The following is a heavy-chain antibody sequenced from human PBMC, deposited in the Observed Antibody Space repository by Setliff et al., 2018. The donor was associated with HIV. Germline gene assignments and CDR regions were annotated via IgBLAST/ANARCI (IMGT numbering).Heavy chain of an antibody. V-gene: IGHV3-30*02. CDR3: AKVGREYNGYDLTFDS. Sequence: GGSLRLSCAASGFTFSSYVMHWVRQSPGKGLEWVALTWYDGRTTYYADSVKGRFTISRENSKNTLNLQMNTLRAEDTAMYYCAKVGREYNGYDLTFDSWGQGTLVTVSS. CDR2: TWYDGRTT. D-gene: IGHD5-12*01. CDR1: GFTFSSYV. J-gene: IGHJ4*02.